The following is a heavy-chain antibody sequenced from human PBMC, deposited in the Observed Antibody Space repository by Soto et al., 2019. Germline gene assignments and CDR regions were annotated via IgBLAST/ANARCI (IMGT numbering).Heavy chain of an antibody. CDR1: GFTFSSYG. Sequence: GGSLRLSCAASGFTFSSYGMHWVRQGPGKGLEWVAVISYDGSNKYYADSVKGRFTISRDNSKNTLSLQMNSLRAEDTAVYYCAKDDGSGSYYSGTTFDYWGQGTLVTVSS. CDR2: ISYDGSNK. CDR3: AKDDGSGSYYSGTTFDY. V-gene: IGHV3-30*18. J-gene: IGHJ4*02. D-gene: IGHD3-10*01.